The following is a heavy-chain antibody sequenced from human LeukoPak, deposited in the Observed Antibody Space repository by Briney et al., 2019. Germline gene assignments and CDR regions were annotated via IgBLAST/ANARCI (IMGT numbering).Heavy chain of an antibody. CDR3: ARPYYDSSGYNDY. D-gene: IGHD3-22*01. Sequence: GGSLRLSCVASGFKFSDYGMHWVRQAPGKGLEWVSSISSSSSYIYYADSVKGRFTISRDNAKNSLYLQMNSLRAEDTAVYYCARPYYDSSGYNDYWGQGTLVTVSS. J-gene: IGHJ4*02. CDR1: GFKFSDYG. CDR2: ISSSSSYI. V-gene: IGHV3-21*01.